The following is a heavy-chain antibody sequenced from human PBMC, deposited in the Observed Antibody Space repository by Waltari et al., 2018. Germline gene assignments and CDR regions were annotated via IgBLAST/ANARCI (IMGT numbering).Heavy chain of an antibody. J-gene: IGHJ4*02. CDR1: NGSFSRSF. D-gene: IGHD3-9*01. CDR3: ARGNYDILTGYPFDF. V-gene: IGHV4-34*01. CDR2: INHVGLT. Sequence: QVQLQQWGAGLLKPSETVSLTCGVYNGSFSRSFWTWIRQPPGKGLEWIGEINHVGLTNYNPSLKSRVTISVDTSKNHFSLELSSVTAADTAVYYCARGNYDILTGYPFDFWGQGTLVTVSS.